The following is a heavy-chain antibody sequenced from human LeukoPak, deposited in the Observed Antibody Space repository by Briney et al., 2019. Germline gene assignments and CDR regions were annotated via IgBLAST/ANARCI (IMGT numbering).Heavy chain of an antibody. CDR2: IKSNTDGGTT. Sequence: GGSLRLSCAASGFTFSNAWMSWVRRAPGKGLEWVGRIKSNTDGGTTDYAAPVKGRFTISRDDSKNTLYLQMNSLKTEDTAVYYCTTDRQGPGVYYGDYRYYFDYWGQGTLVTVSS. D-gene: IGHD4-17*01. CDR1: GFTFSNAW. CDR3: TTDRQGPGVYYGDYRYYFDY. J-gene: IGHJ4*02. V-gene: IGHV3-15*01.